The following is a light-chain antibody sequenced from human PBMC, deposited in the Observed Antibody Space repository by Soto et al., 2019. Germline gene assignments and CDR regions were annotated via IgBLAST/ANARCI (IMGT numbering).Light chain of an antibody. J-gene: IGKJ5*01. CDR1: QSVRTK. V-gene: IGKV3-15*01. CDR3: QQSNSWPPIT. CDR2: GAS. Sequence: EIVITQSPDTLYVSPGEGATLSCMASQSVRTKLAWYQQKAGQAPXLLIYGASNRATGIPDRFSGSGSGTEFTLTISSLQSEDFAVYYCQQSNSWPPITVGQGTRLEIK.